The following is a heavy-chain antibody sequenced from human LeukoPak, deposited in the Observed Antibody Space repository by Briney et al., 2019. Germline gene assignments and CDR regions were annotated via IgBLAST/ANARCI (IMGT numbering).Heavy chain of an antibody. Sequence: GASVKVSCKASGYTFTSYGISWVRQAPGQGLEWMGWISAYNGNTDYAQKLQGRVTMTTDTSTSTAYMELRSLRSDDTAVYYCARDQDWTQVGHYFDYWGQGTLVTVSS. D-gene: IGHD3/OR15-3a*01. CDR2: ISAYNGNT. CDR1: GYTFTSYG. J-gene: IGHJ4*02. V-gene: IGHV1-18*01. CDR3: ARDQDWTQVGHYFDY.